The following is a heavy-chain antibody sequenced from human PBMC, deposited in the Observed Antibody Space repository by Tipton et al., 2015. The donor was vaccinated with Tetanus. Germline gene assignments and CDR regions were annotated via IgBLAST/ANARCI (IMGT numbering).Heavy chain of an antibody. V-gene: IGHV4-34*01. CDR3: ARGGGIVVVPAAMYYYYGMDV. CDR1: GGSFSGYY. Sequence: LRLSCAVYGGSFSGYYWSWIRQPPGKGLEWIGEINHSGSTNYNPSLKSRVTISVDTSKNQFSLKLSSMTAADTAVYYCARGGGIVVVPAAMYYYYGMDVWGQGTTVTVSS. CDR2: INHSGST. D-gene: IGHD2-2*01. J-gene: IGHJ6*02.